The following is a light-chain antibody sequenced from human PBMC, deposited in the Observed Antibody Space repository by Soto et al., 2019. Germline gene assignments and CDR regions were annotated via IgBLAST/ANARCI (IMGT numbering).Light chain of an antibody. Sequence: DIQMTQSPSSLSASVGDRVTITCRASQAIGKALGWYQHKPGKAPKRLIYAASQNGVPSRFSGSGSGTEFTLTISSLQPEDSATYYCLQRDTYPRTFGGGTKVEIK. CDR2: AAS. CDR1: QAIGKA. V-gene: IGKV1-17*01. J-gene: IGKJ4*01. CDR3: LQRDTYPRT.